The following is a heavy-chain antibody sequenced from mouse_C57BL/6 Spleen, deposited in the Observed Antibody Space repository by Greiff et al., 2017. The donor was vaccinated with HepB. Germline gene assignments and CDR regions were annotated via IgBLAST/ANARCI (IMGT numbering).Heavy chain of an antibody. Sequence: EVQLQQSGPVLARPGASVKMSCKTSGYTFTSYWMHWVKQRPGQGLEWIGAIYPGNSDTSYNQKFKGKAKLTAVTSASTAYMELSSLTNEDSAVYYCTRRQLRLLYFDYWGQGTTLTVSS. CDR1: GYTFTSYW. CDR2: IYPGNSDT. D-gene: IGHD3-2*02. CDR3: TRRQLRLLYFDY. V-gene: IGHV1-5*01. J-gene: IGHJ2*01.